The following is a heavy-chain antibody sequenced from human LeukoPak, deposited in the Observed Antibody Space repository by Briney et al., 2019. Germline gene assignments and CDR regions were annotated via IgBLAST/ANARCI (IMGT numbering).Heavy chain of an antibody. V-gene: IGHV3-30*02. CDR2: IRYDGSNK. CDR1: GFTFSSYG. J-gene: IGHJ4*02. CDR3: AKEGYDSNFFDY. D-gene: IGHD3-22*01. Sequence: GGSLRLSCAASGFTFSSYGMHWVRQAPGKGLEWVAFIRYDGSNKYYADSVKGRFTISRDNSKNTLYLQMNSLRAEDTAVYYCAKEGYDSNFFDYWGQGTLVTVSS.